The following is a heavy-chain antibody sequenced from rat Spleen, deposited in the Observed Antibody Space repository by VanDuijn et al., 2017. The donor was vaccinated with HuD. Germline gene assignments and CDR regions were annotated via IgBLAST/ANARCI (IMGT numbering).Heavy chain of an antibody. J-gene: IGHJ2*01. Sequence: EVQLVESGGGLVQPGRSLKLSCAASGFTFSDYYMAWVRQAPTKGLEWVASISPSGGSTYYRDSVKGRFTISRDNAKSTLYLQMDSLRSEDTATYYCAREAGIPFHYFDYWGQGVMVTVSS. V-gene: IGHV5-25*01. CDR3: AREAGIPFHYFDY. CDR2: ISPSGGST. CDR1: GFTFSDYY. D-gene: IGHD1-4*01.